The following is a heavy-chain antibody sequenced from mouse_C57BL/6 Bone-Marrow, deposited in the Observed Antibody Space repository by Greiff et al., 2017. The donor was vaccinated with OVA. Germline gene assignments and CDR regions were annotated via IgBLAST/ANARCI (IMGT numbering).Heavy chain of an antibody. Sequence: VQLQQSGAELVRPGASVKLSCTASGFNIKDYYMHWVKQRPEQGLEWIGRIDPEDGDTEYAPKFQGKATMTADTSSNTAYLQLSSRTSEDTAVEYCTTRDGYYGYYVDYWGQGTTLTVSS. CDR1: GFNIKDYY. J-gene: IGHJ2*01. D-gene: IGHD2-3*01. CDR3: TTRDGYYGYYVDY. CDR2: IDPEDGDT. V-gene: IGHV14-1*01.